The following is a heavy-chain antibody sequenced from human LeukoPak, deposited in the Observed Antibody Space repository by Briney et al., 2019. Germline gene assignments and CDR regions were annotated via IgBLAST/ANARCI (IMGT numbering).Heavy chain of an antibody. CDR1: GGSVSSDGSS. J-gene: IGHJ4*02. Sequence: SQTLSLTCVVSGGSVSSDGSSWSWIRQPPGKGLEWIGYIYHGGGTYYNPSLESRVTISIDRSKNQFSLKLTSVTAADTAVYYCARNTYYFDRSGYPLSSGFDYWGQGTLVTVSS. CDR2: IYHGGGT. D-gene: IGHD3-22*01. CDR3: ARNTYYFDRSGYPLSSGFDY. V-gene: IGHV4-30-2*01.